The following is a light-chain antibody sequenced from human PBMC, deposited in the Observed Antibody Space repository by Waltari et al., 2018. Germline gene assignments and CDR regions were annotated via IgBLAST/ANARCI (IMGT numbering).Light chain of an antibody. V-gene: IGLV1-47*01. J-gene: IGLJ1*01. CDR2: RNN. CDR1: SSNIGSNY. CDR3: AAWDDSLSGSYV. Sequence: QSVLTQPPSASGTPGQRVTISCSGSSSNIGSNYEYWYQQLPGTAPKLLIYRNNQRPSGVPDRFSGSKSGTSASLAISGLRSEDVADYYCAAWDDSLSGSYVFGTGTKVTVL.